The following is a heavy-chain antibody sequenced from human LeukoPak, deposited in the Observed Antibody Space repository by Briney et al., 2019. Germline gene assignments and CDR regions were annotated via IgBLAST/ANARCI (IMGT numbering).Heavy chain of an antibody. Sequence: SVKVSCKASGGTFSSYAISWVRQAPGQGVEWMGRIIPILGIANYAQKFQGRVTITADKSTSTAYMELSSLRSEDTAVYYCARVYSNYDDYWGQGTLVTVSS. CDR2: IIPILGIA. CDR3: ARVYSNYDDY. D-gene: IGHD4-11*01. CDR1: GGTFSSYA. J-gene: IGHJ4*02. V-gene: IGHV1-69*04.